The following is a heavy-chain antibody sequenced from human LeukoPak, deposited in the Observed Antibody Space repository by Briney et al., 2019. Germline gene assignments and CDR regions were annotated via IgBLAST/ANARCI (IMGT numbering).Heavy chain of an antibody. CDR1: GFTFSSYS. Sequence: QPGGSLRLSCAASGFTFSSYSTNWVRQAPGKGLGWVSYISSSSSTIYYADSVKGRFTISRDNAKNSLYLQMNSLRAEDTAVYYCAREGRKVVVIAIQERAFDIWGQGTMVTVSS. J-gene: IGHJ3*02. CDR2: ISSSSSTI. D-gene: IGHD2-21*01. CDR3: AREGRKVVVIAIQERAFDI. V-gene: IGHV3-48*01.